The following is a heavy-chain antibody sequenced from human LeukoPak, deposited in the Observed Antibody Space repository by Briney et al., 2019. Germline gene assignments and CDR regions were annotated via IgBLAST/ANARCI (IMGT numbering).Heavy chain of an antibody. J-gene: IGHJ4*02. CDR3: AKAQYGGASLRLFDY. D-gene: IGHD4/OR15-4a*01. CDR2: IWYDGSNK. V-gene: IGHV3-33*06. CDR1: GFTFSSYG. Sequence: GGSLRLSCAASGFTFSSYGMHWVRQAPGKGLEWVAVIWYDGSNKYYADSVKGRFTISRDNSKNTLYLQMNSLRAEDTAVYYCAKAQYGGASLRLFDYWGQGTLVTVSS.